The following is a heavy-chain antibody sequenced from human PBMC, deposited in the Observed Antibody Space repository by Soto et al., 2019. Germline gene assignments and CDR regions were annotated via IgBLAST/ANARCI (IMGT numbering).Heavy chain of an antibody. CDR2: INSDGSST. D-gene: IGHD6-13*01. Sequence: VNKAPGKGLVWVSRINSDGSSTSYADSVKARFTISRHNTKNTLYLQMNSLSAEYTTGDYCARDRVVRYSSSWYLYAPSYYGMDVWGQGTTVTVSS. V-gene: IGHV3-74*01. CDR3: ARDRVVRYSSSWYLYAPSYYGMDV. J-gene: IGHJ6*02.